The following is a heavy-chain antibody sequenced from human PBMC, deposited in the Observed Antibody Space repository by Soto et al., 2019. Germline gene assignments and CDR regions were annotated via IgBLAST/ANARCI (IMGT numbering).Heavy chain of an antibody. CDR1: GFSFSSNE. Sequence: GGSLRLSCAASGFSFSSNEMHCVRQAPGKGLEWVSYISSSGRSTHYAEVVQGRLTISRYNAKNSLYLQMNSLRVEHTAVYYCASKLSDPMDVGSQGTTVTVSS. CDR3: ASKLSDPMDV. J-gene: IGHJ6*02. CDR2: ISSSGRST. V-gene: IGHV3-48*03.